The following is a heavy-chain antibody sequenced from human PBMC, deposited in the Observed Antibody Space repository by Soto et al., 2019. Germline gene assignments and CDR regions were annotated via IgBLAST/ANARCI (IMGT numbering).Heavy chain of an antibody. Sequence: TLSLTCTVSAGSICSSSDYCGGNSQAPRQLLHWIGSIYYSGSTYYNPSLKSRVTISVDTSKNQFSLKLSSVTAADTAVYYCARYYGDVNPYYFDYWGQGTLVTVSS. CDR1: AGSICSSSDY. V-gene: IGHV4-39*01. CDR3: ARYYGDVNPYYFDY. J-gene: IGHJ4*01. CDR2: IYYSGST. D-gene: IGHD4-17*01.